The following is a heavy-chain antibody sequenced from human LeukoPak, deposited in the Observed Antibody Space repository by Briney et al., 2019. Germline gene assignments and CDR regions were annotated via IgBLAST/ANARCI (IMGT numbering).Heavy chain of an antibody. CDR3: ARLYCSSTSCYGWFDP. D-gene: IGHD2-2*01. CDR1: GGSFSGYY. V-gene: IGHV4-34*01. J-gene: IGHJ5*02. CDR2: INHSGST. Sequence: SETLSLTCAVCGGSFSGYYWSWIRQPPGKGLEWIGEINHSGSTNYNPSLKSRVTISVDTSKNQFSLKLSSVTAADTAVYYCARLYCSSTSCYGWFDPWGQGTLVTVSS.